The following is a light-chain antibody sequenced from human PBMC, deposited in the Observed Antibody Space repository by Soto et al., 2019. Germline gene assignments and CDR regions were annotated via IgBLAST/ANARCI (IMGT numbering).Light chain of an antibody. CDR2: GNS. V-gene: IGLV1-40*01. CDR1: SSNIGAGYD. CDR3: YSYDCSVSGKGVV. Sequence: QSVLTQPPSVSVAPGQRVTISCTGSSSNIGAGYDVHWYQQLPGTAPKLLIYGNSNRPSGVPARFSCSNSGTSASLAITVLRAEDEADYYYYSYDCSVSGKGVVFGGGTKLTVL. J-gene: IGLJ2*01.